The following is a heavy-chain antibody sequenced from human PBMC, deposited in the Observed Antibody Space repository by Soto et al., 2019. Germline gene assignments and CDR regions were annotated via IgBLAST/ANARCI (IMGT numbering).Heavy chain of an antibody. Sequence: ASVKVSCKASGGTFSSYAISWVRQASGQGLEWMGGIIPIFGTANYAQKFQGRVTITADESTSTAYMELSSLRSEDTAVYYCARLYYYYDSSGYLNWFDPWGQGTLVTVSS. CDR3: ARLYYYYDSSGYLNWFDP. J-gene: IGHJ5*02. D-gene: IGHD3-22*01. CDR2: IIPIFGTA. V-gene: IGHV1-69*13. CDR1: GGTFSSYA.